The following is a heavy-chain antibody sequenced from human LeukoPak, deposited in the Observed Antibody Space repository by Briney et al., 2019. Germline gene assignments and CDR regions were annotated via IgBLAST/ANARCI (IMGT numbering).Heavy chain of an antibody. CDR1: GYTFTSYY. Sequence: EASVKVSCKASGYTFTSYYMHWVRQAPGQGLEWMGIINPSGGSTSYAQKFQGRVTMTRDMSTSTDYMELSSLRSEDTDVYYCARDNSVEDTAWWFDPWGQGTLVTVSS. J-gene: IGHJ5*02. CDR2: INPSGGST. CDR3: ARDNSVEDTAWWFDP. V-gene: IGHV1-46*01. D-gene: IGHD4-23*01.